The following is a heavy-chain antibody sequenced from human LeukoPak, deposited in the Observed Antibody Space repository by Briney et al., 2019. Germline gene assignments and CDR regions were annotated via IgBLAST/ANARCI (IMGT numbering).Heavy chain of an antibody. J-gene: IGHJ4*02. CDR3: ARSPRIAARPYYFDY. CDR2: ISSSSSYI. V-gene: IGHV3-21*01. D-gene: IGHD6-6*01. CDR1: GFTFSSYS. Sequence: GGSLRLSCAASGFTFSSYSMNWVGQAPGKGLEWVSSISSSSSYIYYADSVKGRFTISRDNAKNSLYLQMNSLRAEDTAVYYCARSPRIAARPYYFDYWGQGTLVTVSS.